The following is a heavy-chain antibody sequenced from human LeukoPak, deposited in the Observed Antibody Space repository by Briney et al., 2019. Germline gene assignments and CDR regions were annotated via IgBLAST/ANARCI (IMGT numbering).Heavy chain of an antibody. J-gene: IGHJ4*02. V-gene: IGHV3-53*05. CDR3: ARDERIGYCSSTSCHFDY. Sequence: PGGSLRLSCAASGFTVSSNYMSWVRQAPGKGLEGVSVIYSGGSTYYADSVKGRFTISRDNSKNTLYLQMNSLRAEDTAVYCCARDERIGYCSSTSCHFDYWGQGTLVTVSS. CDR2: IYSGGST. CDR1: GFTVSSNY. D-gene: IGHD2-2*01.